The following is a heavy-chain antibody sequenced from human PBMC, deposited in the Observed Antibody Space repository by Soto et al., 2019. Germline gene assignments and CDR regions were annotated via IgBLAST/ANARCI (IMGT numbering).Heavy chain of an antibody. Sequence: QVQLVQSGAEVKKPGSSVKVPCKASGGTFSSYAISWVRQAPGQGLEWMGGIIPIFGTANYAKKFQGRVTITADESTSTAYMELSSLRSEDTAVYYCARGAGYSYGRYFDYWGQGTLVTVSS. J-gene: IGHJ4*02. CDR2: IIPIFGTA. CDR3: ARGAGYSYGRYFDY. D-gene: IGHD5-18*01. CDR1: GGTFSSYA. V-gene: IGHV1-69*12.